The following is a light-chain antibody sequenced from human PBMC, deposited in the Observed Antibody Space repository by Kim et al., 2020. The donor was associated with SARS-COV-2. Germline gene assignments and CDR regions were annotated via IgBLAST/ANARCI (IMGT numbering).Light chain of an antibody. Sequence: AAGGDTVTITWRASQGSSQYLAWFRQKPGKAPESLIYAASSLESGVPSKFSGHGSGTDFTLTITGLQPEDSATYFCQQYYSYPITFGQGTRLEIK. CDR2: AAS. J-gene: IGKJ5*01. V-gene: IGKV1-16*02. CDR3: QQYYSYPIT. CDR1: QGSSQY.